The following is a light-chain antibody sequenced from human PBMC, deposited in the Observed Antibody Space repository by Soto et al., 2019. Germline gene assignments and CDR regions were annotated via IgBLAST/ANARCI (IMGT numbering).Light chain of an antibody. CDR3: QQRSNGPRT. J-gene: IGKJ1*01. CDR2: GAS. CDR1: QSVSSSD. Sequence: EVVLTQSPGTLSLSAGERATLXXRASQSVSSSDLAWYQQKPGQAPRXXISGASNRATGTPDRFSGSGAGTDFTLTISSLEPEDFAVYYCQQRSNGPRTFGQGTKVDIK. V-gene: IGKV3-11*01.